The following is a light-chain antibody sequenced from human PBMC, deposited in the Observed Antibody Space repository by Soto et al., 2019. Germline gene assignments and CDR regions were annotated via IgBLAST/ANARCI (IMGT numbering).Light chain of an antibody. J-gene: IGKJ1*01. Sequence: DIQMTQSPSTLSASIGDRVTITCRASQTVNDWLAGYQHKPGKAPKPLIDDASILESGVPARFSGSGSGTEFILTISSLQPDDVGTYYCQQYNTHSGTFGQGTKVEIK. V-gene: IGKV1-5*01. CDR1: QTVNDW. CDR2: DAS. CDR3: QQYNTHSGT.